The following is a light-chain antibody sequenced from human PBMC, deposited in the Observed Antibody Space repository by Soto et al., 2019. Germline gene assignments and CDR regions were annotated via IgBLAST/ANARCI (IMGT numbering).Light chain of an antibody. Sequence: DIVLTQSPATLSLSPGQRATLSCRASQRVSGYLDWYQQKPGQAPRLLIYDASNRATGIPVRFSGSGSGTDYALTVSSLEPEYFAVYYCQQRSNSAGTFGQGTKV. CDR2: DAS. CDR3: QQRSNSAGT. J-gene: IGKJ1*01. V-gene: IGKV3-11*01. CDR1: QRVSGY.